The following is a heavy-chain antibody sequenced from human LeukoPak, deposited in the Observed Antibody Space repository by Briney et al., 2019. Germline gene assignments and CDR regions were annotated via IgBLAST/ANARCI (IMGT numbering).Heavy chain of an antibody. CDR1: GFTFSSYA. CDR2: NSGSGGST. CDR3: AKGLYYYGSGSYYNLYGMDV. D-gene: IGHD3-10*01. J-gene: IGHJ6*02. Sequence: TGGSLRLSCAASGFTFSSYAMSWVRQAPGKGLEWVSANSGSGGSTYYADSVKGRFTISRDNSKNTLYLQMNSLRAEDTAVYYCAKGLYYYGSGSYYNLYGMDVWGQGTTVTVSS. V-gene: IGHV3-23*01.